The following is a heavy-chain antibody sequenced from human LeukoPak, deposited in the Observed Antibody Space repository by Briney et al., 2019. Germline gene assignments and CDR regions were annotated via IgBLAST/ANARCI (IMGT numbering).Heavy chain of an antibody. CDR2: IYSGGST. CDR1: GFTVSSNY. V-gene: IGHV3-53*01. D-gene: IGHD6-19*01. Sequence: PGGSLRLSCAASGFTVSSNYMSWVRQAPGKGLEWVSVIYSGGSTYYADSVKGRFTISRDNSKNTLYLQMNSLRAEDTAVYYCARDSKQWLPSDYYGMDVWGKGTTVTVSS. CDR3: ARDSKQWLPSDYYGMDV. J-gene: IGHJ6*04.